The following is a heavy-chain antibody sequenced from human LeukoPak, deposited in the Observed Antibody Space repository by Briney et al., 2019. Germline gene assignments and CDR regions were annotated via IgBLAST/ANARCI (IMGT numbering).Heavy chain of an antibody. V-gene: IGHV7-4-1*02. J-gene: IGHJ4*02. D-gene: IGHD5-18*01. CDR1: GYTFTSYA. CDR2: INTNTGNP. Sequence: ASVKVSCKASGYTFTSYAMNWVRQAPGQGLEWMGWINTNTGNPAYAQGFTGRFVFSLDISVSTTYLQISSLKAEDTAVYYCARDRVDIGMALDYWGQGTLVTVSS. CDR3: ARDRVDIGMALDY.